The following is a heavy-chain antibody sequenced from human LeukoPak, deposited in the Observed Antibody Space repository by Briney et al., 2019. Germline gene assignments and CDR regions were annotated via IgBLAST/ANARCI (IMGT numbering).Heavy chain of an antibody. CDR1: GFTFSSSG. J-gene: IGHJ4*02. CDR2: IPYDGSNK. CDR3: AKDQGYGDYFESAFDY. Sequence: PGGSLRLSCAASGFTFSSSGMHWARQAPGKGLEWVAVIPYDGSNKYYADSVKGRFTISRDNSKNTLYLQMNSLRAEDTAVYYCAKDQGYGDYFESAFDYWGQGTLVTVSS. V-gene: IGHV3-30*18. D-gene: IGHD4-17*01.